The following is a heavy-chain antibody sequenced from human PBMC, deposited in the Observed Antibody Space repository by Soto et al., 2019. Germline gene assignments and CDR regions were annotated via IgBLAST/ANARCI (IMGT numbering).Heavy chain of an antibody. Sequence: ASVKVSCKASGYTFTENQIHWLRRAPGQRLQWLGRIDPKSGDTTFPPTFQGRVTMTRATTTNTAYLELTRLTSDDTAIYYSARRHLLDYRRWCFDRWGLGTLVTVSS. CDR2: IDPKSGDT. V-gene: IGHV1-2*02. J-gene: IGHJ5*02. D-gene: IGHD2-21*01. CDR3: ARRHLLDYRRWCFDR. CDR1: GYTFTENQ.